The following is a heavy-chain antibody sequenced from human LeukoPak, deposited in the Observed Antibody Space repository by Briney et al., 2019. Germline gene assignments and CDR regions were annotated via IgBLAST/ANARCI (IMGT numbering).Heavy chain of an antibody. CDR2: INPNSGGT. Sequence: ASVKVSCKASGYTFTGYYMHWVRQAPRQGLEWMGWINPNSGGTNYAQKFQGRVTMTRDTSISTAYMELSRLRSDDTAVYYCARVRVRRSYYYYGMDVWGQGTTVTVSS. CDR1: GYTFTGYY. V-gene: IGHV1-2*02. CDR3: ARVRVRRSYYYYGMDV. J-gene: IGHJ6*02.